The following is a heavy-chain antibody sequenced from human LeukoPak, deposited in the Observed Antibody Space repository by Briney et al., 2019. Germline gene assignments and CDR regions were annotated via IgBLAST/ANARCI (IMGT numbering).Heavy chain of an antibody. CDR1: GGSFSGYY. CDR3: ARGARRLDY. CDR2: ISHSGST. J-gene: IGHJ4*02. Sequence: PSETLSITCAVYGGSFSGYYWSWIRQPPGKGLEWIGEISHSGSTNYNPSLKSRVTISVDTSKNQFSLKLSSVTAADTAVYYCARGARRLDYWGQGTLVTVSS. V-gene: IGHV4-34*01.